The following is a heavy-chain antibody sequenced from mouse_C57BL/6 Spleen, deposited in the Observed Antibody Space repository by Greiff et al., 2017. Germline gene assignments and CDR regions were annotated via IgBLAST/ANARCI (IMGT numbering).Heavy chain of an antibody. D-gene: IGHD2-4*01. V-gene: IGHV1-42*01. CDR2: INPSTGGT. CDR1: GYSFTGYY. Sequence: VHVKQSGPELVKPGASVKISCKASGYSFTGYYMNWVKQSPEKSLEWIGEINPSTGGTTYNQKFKAKATLTVDKSSSTAYMQLKSLTSEDSAVYYCARGDYGVGFAYWGQGTLVTVSA. J-gene: IGHJ3*01. CDR3: ARGDYGVGFAY.